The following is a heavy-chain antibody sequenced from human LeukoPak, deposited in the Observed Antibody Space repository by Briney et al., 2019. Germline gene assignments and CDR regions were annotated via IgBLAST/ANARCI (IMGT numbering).Heavy chain of an antibody. CDR3: AREKKTEWTTGAFDM. D-gene: IGHD3-3*01. Sequence: GGSLRLSCAASGFTFSDYYMSWIRQASETGLEWLSYTSPSGGTIYYTDSVKGRFTMSRDNAQNALYLEMNSLRAEDTAVYYCAREKKTEWTTGAFDMWGQGTMVIVSS. CDR1: GFTFSDYY. J-gene: IGHJ3*02. V-gene: IGHV3-11*01. CDR2: TSPSGGTI.